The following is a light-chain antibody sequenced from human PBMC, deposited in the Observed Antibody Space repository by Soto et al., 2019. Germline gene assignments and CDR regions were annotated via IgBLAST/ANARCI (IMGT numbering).Light chain of an antibody. CDR1: QSISSY. CDR3: QQRSNWPPSIT. Sequence: DIQMTQTPYSLSAAVGGRVTITCRASQSISSYLNWYQQKPGKAPKLLIYAASSLQSGVPSRFSDSGSGTDFTLTISSLEPEDFAVYYCQQRSNWPPSITFGQGTRLEFK. J-gene: IGKJ5*01. CDR2: AAS. V-gene: IGKV1-39*01.